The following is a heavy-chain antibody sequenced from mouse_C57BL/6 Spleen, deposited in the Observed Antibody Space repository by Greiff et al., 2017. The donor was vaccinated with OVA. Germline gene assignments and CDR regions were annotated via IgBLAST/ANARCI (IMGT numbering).Heavy chain of an antibody. V-gene: IGHV1-76*01. J-gene: IGHJ2*01. CDR1: GYTFTDYY. D-gene: IGHD2-3*01. CDR3: ARRGWLIPFYFDY. Sequence: QVQLQQSGAELVRPGASVKLSCKASGYTFTDYYINWVKQRPGQGLEWIARIYPGSGNTYYNEKFKGKATLTAEKSSSTAYMQLSSLTSEDSAVYFCARRGWLIPFYFDYWGQGTTLTVSS. CDR2: IYPGSGNT.